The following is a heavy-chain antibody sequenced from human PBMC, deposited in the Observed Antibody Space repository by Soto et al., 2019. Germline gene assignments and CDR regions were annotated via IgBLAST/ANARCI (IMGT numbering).Heavy chain of an antibody. V-gene: IGHV4-38-2*02. CDR3: ARPPGGPHGWGHWSDP. J-gene: IGHJ5*02. CDR2: ISHSGTS. CDR1: GYSISSGYY. Sequence: KPSETLSLTCTVSGYSISSGYYWSWIRQTPGKGLEWIGSISHSGTSFYNPSLRSRVTISMDPSNNHFSLKLNSLTATDTAAHSFARPPGGPHGWGHWSDPWGQGTLVTVSS. D-gene: IGHD2-21*02.